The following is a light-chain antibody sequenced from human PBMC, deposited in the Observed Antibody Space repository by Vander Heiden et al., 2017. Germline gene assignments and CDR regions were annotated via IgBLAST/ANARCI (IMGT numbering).Light chain of an antibody. Sequence: QSALTQPASVSGSPGQSITISCTGTSSDVGGYNYVSWYQQHAGKAPKLMIYDVSNRPSGVSNRFSGSKSGNTASLTTSGLQAEDEADYYCSSYTSSSTWVFGGGTKLTVL. CDR1: SSDVGGYNY. V-gene: IGLV2-14*03. CDR3: SSYTSSSTWV. J-gene: IGLJ3*02. CDR2: DVS.